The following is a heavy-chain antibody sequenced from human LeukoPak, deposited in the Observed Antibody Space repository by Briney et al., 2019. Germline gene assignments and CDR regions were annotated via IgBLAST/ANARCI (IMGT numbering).Heavy chain of an antibody. J-gene: IGHJ3*01. CDR2: IYYSGST. Sequence: SETLSLTCTVSGGSLYSDSYYWSWIRQPPGKGLEWIGYIYYSGSTKYNPSLQSRVSISLDTSKNQFSLNLNSVTAADTAVYYCVREAATYYYDSGGSYRQTEAFDLWGQGRMVTVSS. CDR3: VREAATYYYDSGGSYRQTEAFDL. V-gene: IGHV4-61*01. CDR1: GGSLYSDSYY. D-gene: IGHD3-22*01.